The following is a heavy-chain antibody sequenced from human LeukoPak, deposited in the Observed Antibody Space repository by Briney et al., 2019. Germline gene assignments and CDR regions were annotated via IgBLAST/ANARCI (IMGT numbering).Heavy chain of an antibody. V-gene: IGHV3-23*01. CDR2: ISGGGAGI. J-gene: IGHJ4*02. CDR1: GFTFSSYA. CDR3: ARKLLHYDRDGPLFDY. Sequence: GGSLRLSCAASGFTFSSYAMSWVRQAPGKGLQWVSAISGGGAGIYYADSVKGRFTISRDNSKNTLYLQLNSLRAEDTAVYYCARKLLHYDRDGPLFDYWGQGTLVTVSS. D-gene: IGHD3-22*01.